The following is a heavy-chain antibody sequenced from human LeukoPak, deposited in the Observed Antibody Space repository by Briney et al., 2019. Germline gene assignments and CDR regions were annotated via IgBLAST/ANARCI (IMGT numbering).Heavy chain of an antibody. CDR1: GYSFTNYG. CDR2: ISGYNANA. J-gene: IGHJ5*02. CDR3: ARVSRGCSSIRCYWEDWFDP. Sequence: GASVKVSCKASGYSFTNYGITWIREAPGQGPEWLGWISGYNANAHYAQNVQGRVTLTTDTPTNTAYMELRGLTSDDTAMYYCARVSRGCSSIRCYWEDWFDPWGQGTLVIVSS. V-gene: IGHV1-18*01. D-gene: IGHD2-2*01.